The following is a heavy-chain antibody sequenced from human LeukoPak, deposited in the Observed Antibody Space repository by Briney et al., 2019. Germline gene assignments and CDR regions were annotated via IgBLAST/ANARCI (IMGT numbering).Heavy chain of an antibody. CDR2: INPNSGGT. V-gene: IGHV1-2*02. J-gene: IGHJ5*02. Sequence: GASVKVSCKASGYTFTGYYMHWVRQAPGQGLEWMGWINPNSGGTNYAQKFQSRVTMTRDTSISTAYMELSRLRSDDTAVYYCARDLTTVTIWMSGWFDPWGQGTLVTVSS. CDR3: ARDLTTVTIWMSGWFDP. D-gene: IGHD4-17*01. CDR1: GYTFTGYY.